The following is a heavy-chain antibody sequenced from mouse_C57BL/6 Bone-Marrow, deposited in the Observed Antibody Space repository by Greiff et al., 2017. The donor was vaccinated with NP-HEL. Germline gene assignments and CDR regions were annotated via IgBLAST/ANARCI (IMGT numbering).Heavy chain of an antibody. CDR3: ARGEIYDYDFAMGS. J-gene: IGHJ4*01. D-gene: IGHD2-4*01. CDR1: GYTFTSYW. V-gene: IGHV1-61*01. Sequence: QVQLQQPGAELVRPGSSVKLSCKASGYTFTSYWMDWVKQRPGQGLEWIGNIYPSDSETHYNQKFKDKATLTVDKSSSTAYMQLSSLTSEDSAVYYCARGEIYDYDFAMGSWGQGNSLTASS. CDR2: IYPSDSET.